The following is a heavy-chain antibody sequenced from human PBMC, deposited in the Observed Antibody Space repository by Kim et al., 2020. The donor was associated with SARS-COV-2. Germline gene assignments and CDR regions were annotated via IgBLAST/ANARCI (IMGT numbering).Heavy chain of an antibody. CDR1: GGSISSYY. D-gene: IGHD3-22*01. CDR3: AREFLIYDSSGYYWGGYFDY. V-gene: IGHV4-4*07. J-gene: IGHJ4*02. Sequence: SETLSLTCTVSGGSISSYYWSWIRQPAGKGLEWIGRIYTSGSTNYNPSLKSRVTMSVDTSKNQFSLKLSSVTAADTAVYYCAREFLIYDSSGYYWGGYFDYWGEGTLVTVSS. CDR2: IYTSGST.